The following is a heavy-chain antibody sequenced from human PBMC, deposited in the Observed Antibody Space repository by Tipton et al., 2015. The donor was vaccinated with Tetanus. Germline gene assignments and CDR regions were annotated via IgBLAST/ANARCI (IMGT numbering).Heavy chain of an antibody. CDR3: ARAHCSDGVCNFDF. CDR2: IYPGDSDT. J-gene: IGHJ4*02. D-gene: IGHD2-15*01. V-gene: IGHV5-51*01. CDR1: GYIFTNYW. Sequence: QLVQSGGEVKKPGESLKISCKGSGYIFTNYWIGWVRQKPGKGLEWMGIIYPGDSDTRYSPSFQGQVTISVGKSINTAYLQWSSLRASDTSMFYCARAHCSDGVCNFDFWGQGALVTDAS.